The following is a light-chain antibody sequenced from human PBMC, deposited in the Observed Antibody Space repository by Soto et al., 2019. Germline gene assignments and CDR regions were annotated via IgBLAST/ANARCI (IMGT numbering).Light chain of an antibody. CDR3: TSYTSASTLV. J-gene: IGLJ2*01. CDR1: RDDIGANNY. CDR2: EAA. V-gene: IGLV2-14*01. Sequence: QSALTQPASVSGSPGQSITISWTATRDDIGANNYVSWYQHHPGKAPKILIYEAANRPSGISHRFSGSKSGNTASLTISGLQAEDEADYFCTSYTSASTLVFGGGTKLTVL.